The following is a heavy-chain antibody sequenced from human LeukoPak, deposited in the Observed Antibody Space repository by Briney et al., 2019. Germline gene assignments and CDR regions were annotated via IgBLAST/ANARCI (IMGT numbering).Heavy chain of an antibody. J-gene: IGHJ4*02. V-gene: IGHV3-11*04. CDR2: ISSSSSTI. CDR1: GFTFSDYY. D-gene: IGHD3-3*01. CDR3: ARESLGPAISGFWN. Sequence: GGSLRLSCAASGFTFSDYYMSWIRQAPGKGLEWVSYISSSSSTIYYADSVKGRFTISRDNAKNSLYLQMNSLRAEDTAVYYCARESLGPAISGFWNWGQGTLVTVSS.